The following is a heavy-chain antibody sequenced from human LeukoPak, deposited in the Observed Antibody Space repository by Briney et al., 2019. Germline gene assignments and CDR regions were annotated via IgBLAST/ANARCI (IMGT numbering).Heavy chain of an antibody. Sequence: SVKVSCKASGGTFSSYAISWVRQAPGQGLEWMGRIIPIFGTANYAHKFQGRVTITTDESRSTAYMELSSLRSEDTAVYYCARDGYYGSGSPWGQGTLVTVSS. CDR2: IIPIFGTA. CDR1: GGTFSSYA. J-gene: IGHJ5*02. D-gene: IGHD3-10*01. CDR3: ARDGYYGSGSP. V-gene: IGHV1-69*05.